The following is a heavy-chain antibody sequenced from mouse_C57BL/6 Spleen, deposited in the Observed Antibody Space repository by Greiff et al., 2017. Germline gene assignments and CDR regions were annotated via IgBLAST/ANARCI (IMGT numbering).Heavy chain of an antibody. CDR2: ISPGSGNT. CDR1: GYTFTDYY. V-gene: IGHV1-84*01. CDR3: ARREEGYSNYVWFAY. D-gene: IGHD2-5*01. Sequence: QVQLQQSGPALVKPGASVKISCKASGYTFTDYYINWVKQRPGQGLAWIGWISPGSGNTKYNEKFKGKAPLTVDTSSSTAYMPLSSLTSEDSAVYFGARREEGYSNYVWFAYWGQGTLVTVSA. J-gene: IGHJ3*01.